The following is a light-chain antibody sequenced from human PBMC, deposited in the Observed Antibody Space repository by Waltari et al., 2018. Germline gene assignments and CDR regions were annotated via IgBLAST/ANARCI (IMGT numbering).Light chain of an antibody. Sequence: EVMLTQSPGTLPLSPGERATLSCRASQSISTYLAWYQQKPGQAPRLLIYGASSRATGIPDRFSGSGSGTDFTLSISSLEPEDFAVYYCQQYDSSVTFGPGTKVDIK. CDR1: QSISTY. V-gene: IGKV3-20*01. J-gene: IGKJ3*01. CDR2: GAS. CDR3: QQYDSSVT.